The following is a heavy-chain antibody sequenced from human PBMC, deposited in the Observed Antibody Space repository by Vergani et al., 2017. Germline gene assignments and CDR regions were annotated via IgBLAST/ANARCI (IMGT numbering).Heavy chain of an antibody. CDR1: GGSFSGYY. D-gene: IGHD2-2*01. J-gene: IGHJ6*03. CDR2: INHSGST. Sequence: QVQLQQWGAGLLKPSETLSLTCAVYGGSFSGYYWSWIRQPPGKGLEWIGEINHSGSTNYNPSLKSRVTISVDTSKNPFSLKLSSVTAADTAVYYCARGIRTTNYYYYYYMDVWGKGTTVTV. V-gene: IGHV4-34*01. CDR3: ARGIRTTNYYYYYYMDV.